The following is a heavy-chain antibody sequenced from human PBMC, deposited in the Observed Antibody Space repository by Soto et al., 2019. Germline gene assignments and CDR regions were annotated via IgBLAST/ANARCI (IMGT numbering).Heavy chain of an antibody. CDR3: ARDNCSGGSCYLFDY. Sequence: ASVKVSCKASGYTFTGYYMHWVRQAPGQGLEWMGWINPNSGGTNYAQKFQGWVTMTRDTSISTAYMELSRLRSDDTAVYYCARDNCSGGSCYLFDYWGQGTLVTVSS. D-gene: IGHD2-15*01. CDR1: GYTFTGYY. J-gene: IGHJ4*02. V-gene: IGHV1-2*04. CDR2: INPNSGGT.